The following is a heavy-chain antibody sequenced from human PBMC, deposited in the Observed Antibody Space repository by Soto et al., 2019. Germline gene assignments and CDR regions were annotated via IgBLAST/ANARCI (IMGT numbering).Heavy chain of an antibody. V-gene: IGHV4-30-4*01. D-gene: IGHD2-8*01. CDR2: IYRSDTS. J-gene: IGHJ2*01. CDR3: ARDEGAHGVPYRHFAL. Sequence: SLKISCAASGGFISSGDYWWGWIRQSPGQGLEWIGYIYRSDTSYYHPSLHSRATIAVNTTNTDYSLYFNSLTAEDTAVYYCARDEGAHGVPYRHFALWGRRPLVT. CDR1: GGFISSGDYW.